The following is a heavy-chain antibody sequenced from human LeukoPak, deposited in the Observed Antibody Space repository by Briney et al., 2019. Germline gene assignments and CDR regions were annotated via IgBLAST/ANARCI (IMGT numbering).Heavy chain of an antibody. J-gene: IGHJ5*02. V-gene: IGHV3-15*01. Sequence: GGSLRLSCAASGFIFSNAWMTWVRQAPGKGLEWVGRIKSKTDGGTIDYAAPVKGRFTISRDDSKDTLYLQMNSLKTEDTALCYCTTDLLGLCSSTGCYDNWLDPWGQGTLVTVSS. CDR3: TTDLLGLCSSTGCYDNWLDP. CDR1: GFIFSNAW. D-gene: IGHD2-2*01. CDR2: IKSKTDGGTI.